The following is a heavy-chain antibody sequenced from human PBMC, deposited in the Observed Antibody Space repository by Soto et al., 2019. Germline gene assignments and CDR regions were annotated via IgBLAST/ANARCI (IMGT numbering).Heavy chain of an antibody. J-gene: IGHJ4*02. Sequence: QVQLVQSGAEVKKPGASVKVSCKASGYTFTSYDINWVRQATGQGLEWMGWMNPNSGNTGYAQKFQGRVTMTRNTSISTAYMELSSLRSEDTAVYYCARGHRPRGYCTNGVCYLWVYYFDYWGQGTLVTVSS. CDR1: GYTFTSYD. D-gene: IGHD2-8*01. CDR3: ARGHRPRGYCTNGVCYLWVYYFDY. V-gene: IGHV1-8*01. CDR2: MNPNSGNT.